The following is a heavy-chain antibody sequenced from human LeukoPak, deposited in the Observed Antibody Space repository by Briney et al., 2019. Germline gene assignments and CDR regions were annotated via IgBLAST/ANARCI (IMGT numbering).Heavy chain of an antibody. CDR2: IYYSGST. D-gene: IGHD1-26*01. CDR3: ARLRSPGDFDY. V-gene: IGHV4-39*07. J-gene: IGHJ4*02. Sequence: PSETLSLTCSVSGGSVSGTNHYWAWIRQPPEKGLEWIGTIYYSGSTYYNVSLKSRVTISVDTSKNQFSLNLSSVTAADTAVYYCARLRSPGDFDYWGQGTLVTVSS. CDR1: GGSVSGTNHY.